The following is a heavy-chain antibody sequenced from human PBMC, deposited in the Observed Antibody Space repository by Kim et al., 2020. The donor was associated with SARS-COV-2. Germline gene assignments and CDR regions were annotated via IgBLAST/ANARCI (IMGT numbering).Heavy chain of an antibody. D-gene: IGHD6-13*01. CDR3: AKSGGSSSWYVGYYYYMDV. J-gene: IGHJ6*03. CDR1: GFTFSSYA. Sequence: GGSLRLSCAASGFTFSSYAMSWVRQAPGKGLEWVSAISGSGGSTYYADSVKGRFTISRDNSKNTLYLQMNSLRAEDTAVYYCAKSGGSSSWYVGYYYYMDVWGKGTTVTVSS. V-gene: IGHV3-23*01. CDR2: ISGSGGST.